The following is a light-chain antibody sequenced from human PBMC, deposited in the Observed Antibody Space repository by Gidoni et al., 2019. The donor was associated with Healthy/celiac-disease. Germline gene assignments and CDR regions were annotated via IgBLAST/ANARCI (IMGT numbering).Light chain of an antibody. CDR2: EVS. V-gene: IGLV2-23*02. CDR1: NSDVASYNL. CDR3: CSYVGSDVV. Sequence: QSALTQPASVSESPGPSITISCTGTNSDVASYNLVSWYQQHPGKAPTFMLYEVSNRPSGVSTRFSGSKSGNTASLTISGLQAEDEADYYCCSYVGSDVVFGGGTKLTVL. J-gene: IGLJ2*01.